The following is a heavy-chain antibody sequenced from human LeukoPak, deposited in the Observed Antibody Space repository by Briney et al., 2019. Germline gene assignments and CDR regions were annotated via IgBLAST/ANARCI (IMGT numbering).Heavy chain of an antibody. D-gene: IGHD1-26*01. Sequence: PGRSLRLSCAASGFTFSSYAMSWVRQAPGKGLEWVSAISGSGGSTYYADSVKGRFTISRDNSKNTLYLQMNSLRAEDTAVYYCAKLKWELGGVDYWGQGTLVTVSS. CDR3: AKLKWELGGVDY. J-gene: IGHJ4*02. CDR1: GFTFSSYA. V-gene: IGHV3-23*01. CDR2: ISGSGGST.